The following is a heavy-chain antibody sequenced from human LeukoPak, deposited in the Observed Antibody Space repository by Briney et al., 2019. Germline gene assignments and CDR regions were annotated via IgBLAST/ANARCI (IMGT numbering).Heavy chain of an antibody. J-gene: IGHJ4*02. CDR2: INHSGST. V-gene: IGHV4-34*01. D-gene: IGHD3-3*01. CDR3: ARGSYDFWSGYFHLFDY. Sequence: SETLSLTCAVYGGSFSGYYWSWIRQPPGKGLEWIGEINHSGSTNYNPSLKSRVTISVDTSKNQFSLKLSSVTAADTAVYYCARGSYDFWSGYFHLFDYWGQGTLVTVSS. CDR1: GGSFSGYY.